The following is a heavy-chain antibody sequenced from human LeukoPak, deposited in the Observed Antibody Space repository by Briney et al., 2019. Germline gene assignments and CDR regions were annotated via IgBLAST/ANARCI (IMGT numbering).Heavy chain of an antibody. D-gene: IGHD6-13*01. CDR2: IYYSGST. CDR3: ARRGIAAFGVH. J-gene: IGHJ4*02. V-gene: IGHV4-39*01. Sequence: WVRQAPGKGLEWIGSIYYSGSTYYNPSLKSRVTISVDTSKNQFSLKLSSVTAADTAVYYCARRGIAAFGVHWGQGTLVTVSS.